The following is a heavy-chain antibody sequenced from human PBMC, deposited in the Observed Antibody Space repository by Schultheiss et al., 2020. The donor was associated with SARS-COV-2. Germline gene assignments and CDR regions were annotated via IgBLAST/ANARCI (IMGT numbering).Heavy chain of an antibody. V-gene: IGHV4-39*07. CDR2: INHSGST. D-gene: IGHD2-15*01. CDR1: GGSISSSSYY. CDR3: ARGGSGYCSGGSCYGHNWFDP. Sequence: SETLSLTCSVSGGSISSSSYYWGWVRQPPGKGLEWIGEINHSGSTNYNPSLKSRVTISVDTSKNQFSLKLSSVTAADTAVYYCARGGSGYCSGGSCYGHNWFDPWGQGTLVTVSS. J-gene: IGHJ5*02.